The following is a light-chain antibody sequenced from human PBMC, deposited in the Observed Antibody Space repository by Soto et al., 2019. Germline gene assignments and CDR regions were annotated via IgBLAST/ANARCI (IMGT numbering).Light chain of an antibody. CDR1: QSVSRH. Sequence: PSTLSVSPGKRVTLAGRARQSVSRHVAWYQQIPGQTPRLLIYGASTRATGIPVRFSGSGSGTEFTLPLTSLQSEAFALYYCHHYEVGPYTLRQGTQLDIK. V-gene: IGKV3-15*01. J-gene: IGKJ2*01. CDR3: HHYEVGPYT. CDR2: GAS.